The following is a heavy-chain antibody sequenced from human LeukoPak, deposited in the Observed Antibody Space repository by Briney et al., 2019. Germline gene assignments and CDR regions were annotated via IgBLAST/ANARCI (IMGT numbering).Heavy chain of an antibody. CDR2: ISWNSGSI. CDR1: GFTFEDYA. D-gene: IGHD5-12*01. Sequence: GGSLRLSCAASGFTFEDYAMHWVRQSPGKGLEGVSGISWNSGSIGYADSVKGRFTISRDNAKNSLYLQMNSLRAEDMALYYCAKDTGRRYSGLFDYWGQGTLVTVSS. J-gene: IGHJ4*02. V-gene: IGHV3-9*03. CDR3: AKDTGRRYSGLFDY.